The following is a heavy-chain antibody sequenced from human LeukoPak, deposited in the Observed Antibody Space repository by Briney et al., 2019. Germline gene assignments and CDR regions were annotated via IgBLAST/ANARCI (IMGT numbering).Heavy chain of an antibody. CDR3: ALTSNYYGSGSYYDY. J-gene: IGHJ4*02. CDR1: GGSFSGYY. CDR2: INHSGST. D-gene: IGHD3-10*01. Sequence: SETLSLTCAVYGGSFSGYYWSWIRQPPGKGLEWIGEINHSGSTNYNPSLKSRVTISVDTSKNQFSLKLSSVTAADTAVYYCALTSNYYGSGSYYDYWGQGTLVTVSS. V-gene: IGHV4-34*01.